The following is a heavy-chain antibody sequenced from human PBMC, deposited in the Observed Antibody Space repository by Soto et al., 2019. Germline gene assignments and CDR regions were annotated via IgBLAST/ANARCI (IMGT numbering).Heavy chain of an antibody. J-gene: IGHJ5*01. CDR3: ARGRYCLTGRCFPNWFDS. CDR2: IYKSATT. CDR1: GDSISTVDYF. Sequence: QVQLLESGPGLVKPSQTLSLTCSVSGDSISTVDYFWAWVRQPPGQALEYIGYIYKSATTYSNPSFERRVAISLDTSKSKFSLNVSSLTAADTAVYFCARGRYCLTGRCFPNWFDSWGQGTLVTVSS. V-gene: IGHV4-30-4*01. D-gene: IGHD2-15*01.